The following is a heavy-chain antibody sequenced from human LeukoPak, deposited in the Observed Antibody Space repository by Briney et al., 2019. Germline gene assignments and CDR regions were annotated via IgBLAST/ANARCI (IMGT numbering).Heavy chain of an antibody. D-gene: IGHD2-2*01. J-gene: IGHJ4*02. V-gene: IGHV4-59*08. CDR1: GGSISSYY. CDR2: IYYSGST. Sequence: TSETLSLTCTVSGGSISSYYWSWIRQPPGKGLEWIGYIYYSGSTSYNPSLKSRVTISVDTSKKQFSLKLSSVTAADTAVYYCASHTIVVVPAATGFDYWGQGTLVTVSS. CDR3: ASHTIVVVPAATGFDY.